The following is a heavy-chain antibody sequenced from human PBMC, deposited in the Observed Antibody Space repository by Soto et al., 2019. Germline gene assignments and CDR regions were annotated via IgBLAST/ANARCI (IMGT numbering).Heavy chain of an antibody. D-gene: IGHD2-15*01. J-gene: IGHJ6*02. CDR1: GYSVSSSDYY. Sequence: PSETLSLTCSVSGYSVSSSDYYWAWIRQTPGKGLEWIGSIFYSGLTYYNPSLKSRVTLSVDTPKNQFSVRLDSVTAADTAVYYCAPLSVSLSGPYGIHVWGQGTTVTVSS. CDR3: APLSVSLSGPYGIHV. V-gene: IGHV4-39*01. CDR2: IFYSGLT.